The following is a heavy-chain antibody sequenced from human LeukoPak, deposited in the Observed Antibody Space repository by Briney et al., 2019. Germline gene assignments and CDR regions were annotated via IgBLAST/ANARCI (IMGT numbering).Heavy chain of an antibody. CDR2: VYYSGNT. V-gene: IGHV4-39*01. CDR1: GGSISSSSYY. CDR3: ARLLEATGADY. D-gene: IGHD2-15*01. Sequence: SETLSLACIVSGGSISSSSYYWGWIRQPPGKGLEWIGNVYYSGNTYYNPSLKSRVTISVDTSKNQFSLKLSSVTAADTAVYYCARLLEATGADYWGQGALVTVSS. J-gene: IGHJ4*02.